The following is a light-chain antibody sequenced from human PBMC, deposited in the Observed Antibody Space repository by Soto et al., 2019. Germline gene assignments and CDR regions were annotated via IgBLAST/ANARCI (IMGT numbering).Light chain of an antibody. Sequence: QSALTQPASVSGFPGQSVTISCTGPRSDIGDSNFISWYQHSPGKAPRLLIYEVNNRPSGVSKRFSGSKAGNKASLTISGLLNDDEADYFCASFRSGTSLVFGSGTKVAVL. V-gene: IGLV2-14*01. J-gene: IGLJ1*01. CDR3: ASFRSGTSLV. CDR2: EVN. CDR1: RSDIGDSNF.